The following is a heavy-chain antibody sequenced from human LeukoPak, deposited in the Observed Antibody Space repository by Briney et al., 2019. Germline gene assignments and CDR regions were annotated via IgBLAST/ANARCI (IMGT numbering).Heavy chain of an antibody. D-gene: IGHD3-3*01. CDR2: ISAYNGNT. CDR1: GYTFTSYG. V-gene: IGHV1-18*01. J-gene: IGHJ6*02. Sequence: ASVKVSCKASGYTFTSYGISWVRQAPGQGLEWMGWISAYNGNTNYAQKPQGRVTMTTDTSTSTAYMELRSLRSDDTAVYYCAREPTKDFWSGYSSGYYYYGMDVWGQGTTVTVSS. CDR3: AREPTKDFWSGYSSGYYYYGMDV.